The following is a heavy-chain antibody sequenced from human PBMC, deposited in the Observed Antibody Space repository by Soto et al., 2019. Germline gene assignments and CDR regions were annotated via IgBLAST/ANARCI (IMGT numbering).Heavy chain of an antibody. CDR3: ARPIPRWSDHYGMDV. V-gene: IGHV3-30-3*01. CDR2: ISFEGSNE. Sequence: QLVESGGRGVQPGRSLRLSCAASEFTFSSYAMHWVRQAPGRGLEWVALISFEGSNEYYADSVKGRFIISRDNSKNMVYLQMNSLRPDDTAIYYCARPIPRWSDHYGMDVWGQGTTVTVSS. CDR1: EFTFSSYA. J-gene: IGHJ6*02. D-gene: IGHD1-26*01.